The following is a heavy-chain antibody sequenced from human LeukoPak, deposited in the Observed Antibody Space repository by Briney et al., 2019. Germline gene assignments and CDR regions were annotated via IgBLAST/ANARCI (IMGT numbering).Heavy chain of an antibody. CDR3: ARVRWGGLYYFDY. D-gene: IGHD3-16*01. CDR2: ISSGSSAI. V-gene: IGHV3-48*01. CDR1: GFTFSDYS. J-gene: IGHJ4*02. Sequence: GGSLRLSCAASGFTFSDYSMNWVRQAPGKGLEWVSYISSGSSAIYYADSVKGRFTISRDNGKNSLYLQMNSLRAEDTAVYYCARVRWGGLYYFDYWGQGTLVTVSS.